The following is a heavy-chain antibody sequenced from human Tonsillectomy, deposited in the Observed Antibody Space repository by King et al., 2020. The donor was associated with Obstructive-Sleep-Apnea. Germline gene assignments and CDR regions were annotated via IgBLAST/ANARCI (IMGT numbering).Heavy chain of an antibody. D-gene: IGHD3-10*01. V-gene: IGHV4-34*01. J-gene: IGHJ4*02. CDR1: GGSFSGYY. CDR3: AAFPYYYGSGYIDY. Sequence: VQLQQWGAGLLKPSETLSLTCAVYGGSFSGYYWSWIRQPPGKGLEWIGEINHSGSTNYNPSLKSRVTISVDTSKNQFSLKLSSVTAADTAVYYCAAFPYYYGSGYIDYWGQGTLVTVSS. CDR2: INHSGST.